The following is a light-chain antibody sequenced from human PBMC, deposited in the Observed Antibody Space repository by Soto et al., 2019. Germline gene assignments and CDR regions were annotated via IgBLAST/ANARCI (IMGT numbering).Light chain of an antibody. CDR2: AAS. CDR1: QSINNRY. CDR3: QHFGSSPGFT. Sequence: EIVLTQSPGTLSLSPGERATLSCRASQSINNRYLAWYQQKPVQAPRLLIYAASSSATGILARFSGSGSGKYFTLTISRLETDDFAVYYGQHFGSSPGFTFGPGTKVDIK. J-gene: IGKJ3*01. V-gene: IGKV3-20*01.